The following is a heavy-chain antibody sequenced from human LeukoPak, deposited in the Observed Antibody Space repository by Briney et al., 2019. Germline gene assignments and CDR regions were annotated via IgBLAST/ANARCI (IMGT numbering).Heavy chain of an antibody. V-gene: IGHV1-69*04. CDR3: ARVVQRYSHYYYHAMDV. D-gene: IGHD2-21*01. CDR2: IIPMFGIT. Sequence: SVKVSCKTSGGTFSNYGFSWVRRAPGQGPEWMGRIIPMFGITNYAQKFQGRVTITADKSTSTAYMEVSSLRSEDTAVYYCARVVQRYSHYYYHAMDVWGQGTTVTVSS. CDR1: GGTFSNYG. J-gene: IGHJ6*02.